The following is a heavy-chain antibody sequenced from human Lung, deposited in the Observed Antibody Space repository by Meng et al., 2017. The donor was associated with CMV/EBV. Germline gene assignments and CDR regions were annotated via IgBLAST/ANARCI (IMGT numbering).Heavy chain of an antibody. CDR3: ARDRPITIFGVVQSQWFDS. J-gene: IGHJ5*01. CDR1: GGTFSSYA. CDR2: IIPIFGTA. D-gene: IGHD3-3*01. Sequence: SVKVSCKASGGTFSSYAISWVRQAPGQGLEWMGGIIPIFGTANYAQKFQGRVTITTDESTSTAYMELSSLRSEDRAVDYCARDRPITIFGVVQSQWFDSWGQGTLVTGSS. V-gene: IGHV1-69*05.